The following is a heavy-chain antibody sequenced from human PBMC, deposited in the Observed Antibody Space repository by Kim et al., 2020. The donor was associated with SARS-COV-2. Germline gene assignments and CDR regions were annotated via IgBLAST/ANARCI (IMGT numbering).Heavy chain of an antibody. CDR3: AKDHSDDYYYGMDV. D-gene: IGHD2-21*01. Sequence: AAARMSRFPISRNHSSNTLYLQMKSLRAEDTAVYYCAKDHSDDYYYGMDVWGQGTTVTVSS. J-gene: IGHJ6*02. V-gene: IGHV3-33*06.